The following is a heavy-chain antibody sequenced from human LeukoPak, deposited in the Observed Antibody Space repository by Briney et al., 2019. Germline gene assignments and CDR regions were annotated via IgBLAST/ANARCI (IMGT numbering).Heavy chain of an antibody. CDR2: ISSSSSYI. Sequence: GGSLRLSCAASGFTLSSYSMNWVRQAPGKGLEWVSSISSSSSYIYYADSVKGRFTISRDNAKNSLYLQMNSLRAEDTAVYYCARDPGSWYGFAYYGMDVWGQGTTVTVSS. V-gene: IGHV3-21*01. CDR1: GFTLSSYS. CDR3: ARDPGSWYGFAYYGMDV. D-gene: IGHD6-13*01. J-gene: IGHJ6*02.